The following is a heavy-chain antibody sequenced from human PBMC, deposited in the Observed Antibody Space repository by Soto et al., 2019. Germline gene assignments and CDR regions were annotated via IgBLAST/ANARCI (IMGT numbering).Heavy chain of an antibody. V-gene: IGHV3-7*01. CDR1: GFIFNNYW. CDR2: INEDGAEK. J-gene: IGHJ3*02. D-gene: IGHD3-9*01. CDR3: ARDSRPIYDNTWYDAFDI. Sequence: GGSLRLSCAGSGFIFNNYWMTWVRQAPGKGLEWVANINEDGAEKYYVDSVKGRFTISRDNAKNSLYLQMNSLRAEDTAVYFCARDSRPIYDNTWYDAFDIWGQGTVVTVSS.